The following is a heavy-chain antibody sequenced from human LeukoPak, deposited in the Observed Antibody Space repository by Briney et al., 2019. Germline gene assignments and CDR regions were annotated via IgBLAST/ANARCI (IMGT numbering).Heavy chain of an antibody. Sequence: ASVKVSCKASGYTFTGYYMHWVRQAPGQGLEWMGWINPNSGGTNYAQKFQGRVTMTRDTSISTAYMELSRLRSDDTAVYYCARGAVTIEYYYYYYVDVWGKGTTVTISS. V-gene: IGHV1-2*02. J-gene: IGHJ6*03. D-gene: IGHD4-17*01. CDR1: GYTFTGYY. CDR3: ARGAVTIEYYYYYYVDV. CDR2: INPNSGGT.